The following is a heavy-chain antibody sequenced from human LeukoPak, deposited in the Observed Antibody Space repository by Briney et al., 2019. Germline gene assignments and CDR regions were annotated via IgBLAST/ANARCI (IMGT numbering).Heavy chain of an antibody. J-gene: IGHJ3*02. CDR1: GFTFSSYA. CDR3: ASRPVVVVAATRDTDAFDI. Sequence: GSLRLSCAASGFTFSSYAMSWVRQPPGKGLEWIGEINHSGSTNYNPSLKSRVTISVDTSKNQFSLKLSSVTAADTAVYYCASRPVVVVAATRDTDAFDIWGQGTMVTVSS. V-gene: IGHV4-34*01. D-gene: IGHD2-15*01. CDR2: INHSGST.